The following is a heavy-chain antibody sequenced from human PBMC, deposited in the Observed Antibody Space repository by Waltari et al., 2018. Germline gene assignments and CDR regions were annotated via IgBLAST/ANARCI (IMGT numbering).Heavy chain of an antibody. D-gene: IGHD3-22*01. CDR1: GYSISSGYY. CDR2: IYHSGGT. CDR3: ARVQGDYDTPSGSGY. Sequence: QVQLQESGPGLVKPSETLSLTCTVSGYSISSGYYWGWIRQPPGKGLEWIGSIYHSGGTYYHPSLKSRVTISVDTSKNQFSLKLSSVTAADTAVYYCARVQGDYDTPSGSGYWGQGTLVTVSS. V-gene: IGHV4-38-2*02. J-gene: IGHJ4*02.